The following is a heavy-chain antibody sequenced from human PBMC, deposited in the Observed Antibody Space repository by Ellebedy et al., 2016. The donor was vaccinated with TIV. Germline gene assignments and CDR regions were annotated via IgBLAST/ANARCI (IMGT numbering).Heavy chain of an antibody. CDR3: ARVRWATVARGVPFHYGMDV. CDR2: FLPMFGTA. J-gene: IGHJ6*02. CDR1: GYTFSTYA. Sequence: ASVKVSCKASGYTFSTYALNWVRQAPGQGLEWIGAFLPMFGTANSAPKFQGRVTITADESMTTAYMDLSSLRSEATAGYYCARVRWATVARGVPFHYGMDVWGQGTTVTVTS. V-gene: IGHV1-69*13. D-gene: IGHD3-10*01.